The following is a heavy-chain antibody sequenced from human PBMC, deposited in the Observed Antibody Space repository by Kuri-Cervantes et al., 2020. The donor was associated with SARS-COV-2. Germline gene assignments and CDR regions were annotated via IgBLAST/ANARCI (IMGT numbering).Heavy chain of an antibody. CDR1: GYIFSNYW. Sequence: KISCKASGYIFSNYWIGWVRQMPGKGLEWMGFIYSGDSDTKYSPSFRGQVSISADKSINTAYLQWSSLKASDTAMYYCARQGWELFQWSNDFDYWGQGTLVTVSS. J-gene: IGHJ4*02. CDR3: ARQGWELFQWSNDFDY. V-gene: IGHV5-51*01. CDR2: IYSGDSDT. D-gene: IGHD1-26*01.